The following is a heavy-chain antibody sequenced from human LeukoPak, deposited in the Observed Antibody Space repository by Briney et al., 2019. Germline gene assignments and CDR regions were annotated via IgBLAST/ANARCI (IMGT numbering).Heavy chain of an antibody. D-gene: IGHD3-10*01. CDR3: LCYYASATFY. CDR1: GFTFSSYG. CDR2: ISYDGSNK. V-gene: IGHV3-30*03. Sequence: PGGSLRLSCAASGFTFSSYGMHWVRQAPGKGLEWVAVISYDGSNKYYADSVKGRFTISRDNSKNTLYLQMNGLRADDTAVYYCLCYYASATFYWGQGTLVTVSS. J-gene: IGHJ4*02.